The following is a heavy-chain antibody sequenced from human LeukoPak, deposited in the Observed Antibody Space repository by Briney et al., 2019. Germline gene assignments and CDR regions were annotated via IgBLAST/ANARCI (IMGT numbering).Heavy chain of an antibody. Sequence: SETLSLTCTVSGGSISGSYWSWIRQPPGKGLEWIGYIYYGGSTNYNPSLKSRVTISVDTSKNQFSLKLSSVTAADTAVYYCASAQSQYYDFWSGYFAPVDYYYYYYMDVWGKGTTVTVSS. D-gene: IGHD3-3*01. J-gene: IGHJ6*03. V-gene: IGHV4-59*01. CDR3: ASAQSQYYDFWSGYFAPVDYYYYYYMDV. CDR1: GGSISGSY. CDR2: IYYGGST.